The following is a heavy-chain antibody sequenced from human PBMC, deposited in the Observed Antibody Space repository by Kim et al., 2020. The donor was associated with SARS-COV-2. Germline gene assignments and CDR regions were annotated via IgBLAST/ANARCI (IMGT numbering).Heavy chain of an antibody. V-gene: IGHV4-39*07. CDR3: AREAPPYYDSSGYWGGGDAFDV. CDR2: IYYSGST. Sequence: SETLSLTCTVSGGSISSSSYYWGWIRQPPGKGLEWIGSIYYSGSTYYNPSLKSRVTISVDTSKNQFSLKLSSVTAADTAVYYCAREAPPYYDSSGYWGGGDAFDVWGQGTMVTVSS. CDR1: GGSISSSSYY. D-gene: IGHD3-22*01. J-gene: IGHJ3*01.